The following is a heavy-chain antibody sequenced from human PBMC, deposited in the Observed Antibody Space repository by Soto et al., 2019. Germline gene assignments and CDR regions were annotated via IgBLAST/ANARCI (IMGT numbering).Heavy chain of an antibody. J-gene: IGHJ6*03. CDR3: ARGSYEFLTGPPYMDV. V-gene: IGHV1-8*01. Sequence: QVQLVQSGAEVKPPGASVKVSCKASGYSFSNYDINWVRQATGQGLEWMGWMNPNSGKPDYAQKFQGRLTMTRDTSIGTAYMELSSLRSEDTGVYYCARGSYEFLTGPPYMDVWGRGTTVTVSS. D-gene: IGHD3-9*01. CDR2: MNPNSGKP. CDR1: GYSFSNYD.